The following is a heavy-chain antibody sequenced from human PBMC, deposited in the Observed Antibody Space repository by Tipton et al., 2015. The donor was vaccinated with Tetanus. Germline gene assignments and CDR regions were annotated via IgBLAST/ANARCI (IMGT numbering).Heavy chain of an antibody. J-gene: IGHJ4*02. Sequence: GLVKPSETLSLTCTVSGGSVRSGDYSWNWIRQPPGKGLEWLAYVSNSGRTNSNYSLKSRVTISVDTSKNQFSLKLSSVTAADTAIYYCAREVPAAGHFDSWGQGTLVTVSS. CDR2: VSNSGRT. CDR3: AREVPAAGHFDS. CDR1: GGSVRSGDYS. D-gene: IGHD2-2*01. V-gene: IGHV4-61*08.